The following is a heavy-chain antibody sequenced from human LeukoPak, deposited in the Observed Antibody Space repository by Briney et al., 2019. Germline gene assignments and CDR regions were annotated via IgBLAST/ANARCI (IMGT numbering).Heavy chain of an antibody. CDR2: IKRDGSEK. CDR3: ARVYTGNRWHFDY. Sequence: GGSLRLSCAASGSTFSTYWMSWVRQAPGKGLECVANIKRDGSEKYYVDSVKGRFTIFRDDAKSSLYLQMNSLRAEDTAVYFCARVYTGNRWHFDYWGQGTLVTVSS. J-gene: IGHJ4*02. D-gene: IGHD2-2*02. CDR1: GSTFSTYW. V-gene: IGHV3-7*03.